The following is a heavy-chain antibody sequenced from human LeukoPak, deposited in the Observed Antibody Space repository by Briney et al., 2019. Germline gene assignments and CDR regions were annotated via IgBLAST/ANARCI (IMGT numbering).Heavy chain of an antibody. Sequence: GGSLRLSCAASGFTFSDYSLNWVRQAPGKGLEWVSGINRNSGSTNYAETVKGRFTISRDSSNSTVYMTLKSLRAEDTAVYYCARSHYYDSSGYYYDFDYWGQGTLVTVSS. CDR2: INRNSGST. V-gene: IGHV3-23*01. CDR1: GFTFSDYS. CDR3: ARSHYYDSSGYYYDFDY. J-gene: IGHJ4*02. D-gene: IGHD3-22*01.